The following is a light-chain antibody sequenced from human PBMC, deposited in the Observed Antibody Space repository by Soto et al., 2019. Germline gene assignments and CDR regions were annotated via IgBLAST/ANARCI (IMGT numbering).Light chain of an antibody. CDR2: DSN. V-gene: IGLV1-51*01. Sequence: SVLTQPPSVSAAPGQKVTISCSGSSSNIGNNYVSWYQQFPGTAPKLLIYDSNSRPSGIPDRFSGSKSGTSATLGITGLQTGDEAEYYCGTWDNSLRSWVFGGGTKLTVL. J-gene: IGLJ3*02. CDR1: SSNIGNNY. CDR3: GTWDNSLRSWV.